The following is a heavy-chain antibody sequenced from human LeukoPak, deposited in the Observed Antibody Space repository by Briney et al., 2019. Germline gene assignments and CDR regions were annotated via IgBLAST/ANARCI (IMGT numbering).Heavy chain of an antibody. CDR1: GGTFSSYA. CDR3: ARDPHSNDDRYGMDV. D-gene: IGHD1-1*01. J-gene: IGHJ6*02. Sequence: ASVKVSCKASGGTFSSYAISWVRQASGQGLEWMGGIIPIFGTANYAQKFQGRVTITADESTSTAYMELSSLRSEDTAVYYCARDPHSNDDRYGMDVWGQGTTVTVSS. CDR2: IIPIFGTA. V-gene: IGHV1-69*13.